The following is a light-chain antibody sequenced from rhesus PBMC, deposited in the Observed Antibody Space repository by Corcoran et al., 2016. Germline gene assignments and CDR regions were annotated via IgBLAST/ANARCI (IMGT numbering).Light chain of an antibody. CDR1: QSVSSY. Sequence: QIILTQSPATLSLSPGERATLSCRASQSVSSYLAWYQQKPGQAPKLPIYGAYSRATGIPDRFSGGGSGTEFTLTISSLEPEDFAVYSCQKYSSSPFTFGPGTKLDIK. V-gene: IGKV3-53*02. CDR3: QKYSSSPFT. CDR2: GAY. J-gene: IGKJ3*01.